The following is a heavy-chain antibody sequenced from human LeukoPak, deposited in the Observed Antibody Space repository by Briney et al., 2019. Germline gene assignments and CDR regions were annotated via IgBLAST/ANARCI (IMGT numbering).Heavy chain of an antibody. Sequence: GGSLRLSCAASGFTFSSYAMSWVRQAPGKGLEWVSAISGSGGSTYYADSVKGRFTISRDNSKNTLYLQMNSLRAEDTVVYYCAKDGPYGSGSYPLGYWGQGTLVTVSS. CDR3: AKDGPYGSGSYPLGY. J-gene: IGHJ4*02. D-gene: IGHD3-10*01. CDR2: ISGSGGST. V-gene: IGHV3-23*01. CDR1: GFTFSSYA.